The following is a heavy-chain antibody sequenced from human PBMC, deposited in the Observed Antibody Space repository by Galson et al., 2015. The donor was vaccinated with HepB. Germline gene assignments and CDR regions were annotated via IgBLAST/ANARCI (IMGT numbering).Heavy chain of an antibody. D-gene: IGHD2-2*01. CDR1: GFTFSDYY. Sequence: SLRLSCAASGFTFSDYYMSWIRQAPGKGLEWVSYISSSGSTIYYADSVKGRFTISRDNAKNSLYLQMNSLRAEDTAVYYRARRLGYCSSTSCLYYYYYMDVWGKGTTVTVSS. J-gene: IGHJ6*03. CDR3: ARRLGYCSSTSCLYYYYYMDV. V-gene: IGHV3-11*01. CDR2: ISSSGSTI.